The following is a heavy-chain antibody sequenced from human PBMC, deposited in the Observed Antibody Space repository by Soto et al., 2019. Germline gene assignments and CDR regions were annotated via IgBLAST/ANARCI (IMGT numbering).Heavy chain of an antibody. Sequence: EVQLVESGGGLVKPGGSLRLSCAASGFTFSNAWMSWVRQAPGKGLEWVGRIKSKTDGGTTDYAAPVKGRFTISRDDSCPTLFLPMHRLKTEDTAVYYCTTDEVVVVPAASPWFDPWGQGTLVTVSS. CDR1: GFTFSNAW. D-gene: IGHD2-2*01. V-gene: IGHV3-15*01. CDR3: TTDEVVVVPAASPWFDP. CDR2: IKSKTDGGTT. J-gene: IGHJ5*02.